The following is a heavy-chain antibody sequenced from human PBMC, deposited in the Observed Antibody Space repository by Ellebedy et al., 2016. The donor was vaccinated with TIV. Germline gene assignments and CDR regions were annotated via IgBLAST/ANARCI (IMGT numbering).Heavy chain of an antibody. CDR1: GGSFSGYY. CDR2: INHSGST. V-gene: IGHV4-34*01. J-gene: IGHJ4*02. D-gene: IGHD1-1*01. CDR3: ARGRQYNY. Sequence: SETLSLTXAVYGGSFSGYYWSWIRQPPGKGLEWIGEINHSGSTNYNPSLKSRVTISVDTSKNQFSLKLSSVTAADTAVYYCARGRQYNYWGQGTLVTVSS.